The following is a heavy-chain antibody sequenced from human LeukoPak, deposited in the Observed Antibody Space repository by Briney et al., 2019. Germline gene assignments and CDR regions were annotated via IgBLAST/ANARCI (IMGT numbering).Heavy chain of an antibody. CDR2: INSDGSST. Sequence: GGSLRLSCAASGFTFSSYWMHWVRRAPGKGLVWVSRINSDGSSTSYADSVKGRFTISRDNAKNTLYLQMNGLRAEDTAVYYCARAIKWLADAFDIWGQGTMVTVSS. V-gene: IGHV3-74*01. CDR3: ARAIKWLADAFDI. CDR1: GFTFSSYW. J-gene: IGHJ3*02. D-gene: IGHD6-19*01.